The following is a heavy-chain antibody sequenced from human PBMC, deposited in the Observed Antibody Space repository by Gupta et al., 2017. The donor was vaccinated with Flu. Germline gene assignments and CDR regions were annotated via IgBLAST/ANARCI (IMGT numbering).Heavy chain of an antibody. J-gene: IGHJ6*03. CDR1: GYTFTGYY. V-gene: IGHV1-2*06. D-gene: IGHD3-3*01. CDR2: INPNSGGT. CDR3: AREPSVTIFGVVIQTPYYYYMDV. Sequence: QVQLVQPGAEVKKPGASVKVSCKASGYTFTGYYMHWVRQAPGPGLEWMGRINPNSGGTNYAQKFQGRVTMTRDTSISTAYMELSRLRSDDTAVYYCAREPSVTIFGVVIQTPYYYYMDVWGKGTTVTVSS.